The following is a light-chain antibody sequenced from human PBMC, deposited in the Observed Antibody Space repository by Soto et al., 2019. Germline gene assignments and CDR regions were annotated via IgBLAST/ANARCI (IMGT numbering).Light chain of an antibody. J-gene: IGKJ4*01. CDR2: DSS. Sequence: VLTQSPAILSLSPGERATLSCRASQSVNNYLAWYQQRPGQAPRLLIYDSSNRATGIPARFSASGSGTDFTLTISSLEPEDFAVYYCQQRRVWPLTFDGGTKVEIK. CDR1: QSVNNY. V-gene: IGKV3-11*01. CDR3: QQRRVWPLT.